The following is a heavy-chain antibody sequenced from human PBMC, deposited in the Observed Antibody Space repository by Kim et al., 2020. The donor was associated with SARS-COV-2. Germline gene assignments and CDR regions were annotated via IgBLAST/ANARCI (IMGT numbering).Heavy chain of an antibody. CDR1: GYTFTSYG. CDR2: ISAYNGNT. V-gene: IGHV1-18*04. Sequence: ASVKVSCKASGYTFTSYGISWVRQAPGQGLEWMGWISAYNGNTNYAQKLQGRVTMTTDTSTSTAYMELRSLRSDDTAVYYCARDGYCSSTSCSTAEAFDIWGQGTMVTVSS. D-gene: IGHD2-2*03. J-gene: IGHJ3*02. CDR3: ARDGYCSSTSCSTAEAFDI.